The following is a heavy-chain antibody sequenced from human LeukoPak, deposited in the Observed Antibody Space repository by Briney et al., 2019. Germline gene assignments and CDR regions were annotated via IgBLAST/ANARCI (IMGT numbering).Heavy chain of an antibody. Sequence: GGSLRLSCAVSGFTVSSIYMSWVRQAPGKGLEWVSFIYSDGNTYYADSVKGRFTLSRDSSRNTLYLQMNSLRVDDTAVYYCAKGAYSSGYYRSCNYWGQGTLVTVSS. CDR3: AKGAYSSGYYRSCNY. V-gene: IGHV3-53*01. J-gene: IGHJ4*02. CDR2: IYSDGNT. CDR1: GFTVSSIY. D-gene: IGHD3-22*01.